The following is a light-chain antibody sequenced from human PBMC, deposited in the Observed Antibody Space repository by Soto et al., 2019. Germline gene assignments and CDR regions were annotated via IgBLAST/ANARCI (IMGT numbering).Light chain of an antibody. CDR1: QTVGSY. J-gene: IGKJ1*01. V-gene: IGKV3-11*01. CDR2: DTS. CDR3: QQRSDWPPT. Sequence: EIVLTQSPGTLSLSPGESATLSCRASQTVGSYLAWFRQTPGQAPRLLIYDTSIRATGIPARFSGSGSGTDFTLTISSLEAEDFAVYYCQQRSDWPPTFGQGTKVDIK.